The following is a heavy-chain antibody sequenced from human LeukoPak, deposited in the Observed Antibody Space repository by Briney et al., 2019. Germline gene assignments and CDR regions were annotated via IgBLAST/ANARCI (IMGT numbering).Heavy chain of an antibody. CDR3: VKGSRMGATFDD. J-gene: IGHJ4*02. Sequence: ASVKVSCKTSGYTFTDHPMHWVRQAPGQGLEWVGDINPHSGATSYAHHFQDRVTMALDSSISVAYLEVRRLKVNDMAVYYCVKGSRMGATFDDWGQGSLVIVSS. V-gene: IGHV1-2*07. CDR2: INPHSGAT. CDR1: GYTFTDHP. D-gene: IGHD1-26*01.